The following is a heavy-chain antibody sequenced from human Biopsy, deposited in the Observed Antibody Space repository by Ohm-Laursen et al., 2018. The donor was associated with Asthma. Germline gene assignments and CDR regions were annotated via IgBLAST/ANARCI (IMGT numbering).Heavy chain of an antibody. CDR2: ITDTSRYI. D-gene: IGHD1-14*01. CDR3: ARDGPELPTELDY. J-gene: IGHJ4*02. V-gene: IGHV3-21*01. CDR1: GFTFSHYN. Sequence: SLRLSCAASGFTFSHYNMNWVRQAPGKGLEWVSSITDTSRYIKYADSVEGRFTISRDDAKNSLYLQMNSLRAEDTAVYYYARDGPELPTELDYWGPGTLVTVSS.